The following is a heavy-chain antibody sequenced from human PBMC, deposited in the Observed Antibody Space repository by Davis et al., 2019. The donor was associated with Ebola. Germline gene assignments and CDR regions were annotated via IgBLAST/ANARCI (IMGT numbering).Heavy chain of an antibody. CDR1: GGSFSGYY. V-gene: IGHV4-34*01. CDR3: ARGRDFWRN. D-gene: IGHD3-3*01. J-gene: IGHJ4*02. CDR2: INHSGST. Sequence: SETLSLTCAVSGGSFSGYYWSWIRQPPGKGLEWIGEINHSGSTNYNPSLKSRVTISVDTSKNQFSLKLSSVTAADTAVYYCARGRDFWRNWGQGTLVTVSS.